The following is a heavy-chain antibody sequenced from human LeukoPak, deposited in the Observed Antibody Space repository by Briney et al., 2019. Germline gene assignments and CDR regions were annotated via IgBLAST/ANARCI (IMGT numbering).Heavy chain of an antibody. D-gene: IGHD6-19*01. V-gene: IGHV3-21*01. CDR3: AREEQWLVHYFDY. J-gene: IGHJ4*02. CDR2: ISSSSSYI. Sequence: GGSLRLSCAASGFTFSSYSMNWVRQAPGKGLEWVSSISSSSSYIYYADSVKGRFTISRDNARNSLYLQMNSLRAEDTAVYYCAREEQWLVHYFDYWGQGTLVTVSS. CDR1: GFTFSSYS.